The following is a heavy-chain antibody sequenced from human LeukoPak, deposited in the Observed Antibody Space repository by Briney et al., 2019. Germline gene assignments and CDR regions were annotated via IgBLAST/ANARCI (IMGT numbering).Heavy chain of an antibody. J-gene: IGHJ4*02. Sequence: SVKVSCKASGGTFSSYAISWVRQAPGRGLEWMGRIIPILGIANYAQKFQGRVTITADKSTSTAYMELSSLRSEDTAVYYCARARSAYSSSWYYWGQGTLVTVSS. CDR3: ARARSAYSSSWYY. CDR2: IIPILGIA. V-gene: IGHV1-69*04. CDR1: GGTFSSYA. D-gene: IGHD6-13*01.